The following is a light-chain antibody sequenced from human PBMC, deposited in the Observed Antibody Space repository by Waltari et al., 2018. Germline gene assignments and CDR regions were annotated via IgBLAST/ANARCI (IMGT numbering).Light chain of an antibody. Sequence: SFELTQPPSVSVSPGQTAPIPCSGDVLPKQYVYWYHQKPGQAPVLLIYKDTERPSGIPERFSGSTSGTGTTVTLTIGGVQAEDEADYYCQSIDVDALTFGGGTKLTVL. CDR1: VLPKQY. CDR3: QSIDVDALT. CDR2: KDT. V-gene: IGLV3-25*03. J-gene: IGLJ2*01.